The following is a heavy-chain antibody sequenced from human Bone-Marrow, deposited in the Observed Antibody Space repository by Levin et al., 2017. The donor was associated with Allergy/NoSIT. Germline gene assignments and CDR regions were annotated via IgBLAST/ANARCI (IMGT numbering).Heavy chain of an antibody. Sequence: GGSLRLSCAASGFTFTRFALSWVRQAPGKGLEWVASFANTAKTYYADAVMGRFTVSRDTSTNTLFLQMDSLRAEDTAVYDCAKDHESSGWPTFDLWGQGTLVTVSS. J-gene: IGHJ4*02. CDR1: GFTFTRFA. CDR2: FANTAKT. CDR3: AKDHESSGWPTFDL. D-gene: IGHD6-19*01. V-gene: IGHV3-23*05.